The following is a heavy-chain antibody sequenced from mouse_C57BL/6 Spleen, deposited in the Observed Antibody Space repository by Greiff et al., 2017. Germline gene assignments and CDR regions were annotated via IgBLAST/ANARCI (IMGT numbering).Heavy chain of an antibody. CDR1: GYTFTSYW. CDR3: ARDPGTGY. CDR2: IYPSDSET. J-gene: IGHJ2*01. D-gene: IGHD4-1*01. Sequence: QVQLQQPGAELVRPGSSVKLSCKASGYTFTSYWMDWVKQRPGQGLEWIGNIYPSDSETHYNQKFKDKATLTVDKSSSTAYMQLSSLTSEDSAVYYCARDPGTGYWGQGTTLTVSS. V-gene: IGHV1-61*01.